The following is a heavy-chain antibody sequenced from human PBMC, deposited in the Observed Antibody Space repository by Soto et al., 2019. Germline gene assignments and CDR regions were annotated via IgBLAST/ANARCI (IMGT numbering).Heavy chain of an antibody. V-gene: IGHV4-34*01. D-gene: IGHD3-22*01. Sequence: SENLSLTCAVYAGSFSGYYWRWIRQPPGKGLEWIGEINHSGSTNYNPSLKSRVTISVDTSKNQFSLKLSSVTAADTAVYYCARGKRYYDSSGLSDFDYWGQGTLVTVS. J-gene: IGHJ4*02. CDR2: INHSGST. CDR1: AGSFSGYY. CDR3: ARGKRYYDSSGLSDFDY.